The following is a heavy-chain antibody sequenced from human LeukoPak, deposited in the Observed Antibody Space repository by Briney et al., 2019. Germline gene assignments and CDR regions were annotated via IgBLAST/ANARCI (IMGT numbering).Heavy chain of an antibody. V-gene: IGHV1-18*01. D-gene: IGHD3-22*01. Sequence: ASVTVSCKASGYTFTSYGINWVRQAPGQGLEWMGWISAYNGNTNYAQKIQGRVTMTTDTSTSTAYMEVRSLRSDDTAVYYCARGYYDSSGTTFDYWGQGTLVTVSS. CDR3: ARGYYDSSGTTFDY. CDR2: ISAYNGNT. J-gene: IGHJ4*02. CDR1: GYTFTSYG.